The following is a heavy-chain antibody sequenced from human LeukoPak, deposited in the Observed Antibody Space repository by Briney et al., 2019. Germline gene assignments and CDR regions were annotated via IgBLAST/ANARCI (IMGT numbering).Heavy chain of an antibody. CDR1: GFTFSDEY. Sequence: GGSLRLSCAASGFTFSDEYMSWIRQAPGKGLEWVSYISNSGSYTNYADSVKGRFTISRDNAKNSLYLQMSSLRAEDTAAYYCARSRGAGPAAYFDYWGQGTLITVSS. J-gene: IGHJ4*02. CDR3: ARSRGAGPAAYFDY. D-gene: IGHD6-19*01. V-gene: IGHV3-11*03. CDR2: ISNSGSYT.